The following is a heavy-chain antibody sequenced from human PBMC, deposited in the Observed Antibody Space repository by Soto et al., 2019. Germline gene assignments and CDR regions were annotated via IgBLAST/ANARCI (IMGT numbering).Heavy chain of an antibody. CDR1: GFTFSSYW. CDR2: IKQDGSEK. Sequence: GGSLRLSCEASGFTFSSYWMSWVRQAPGKGLEWVANIKQDGSEKYYVDSVKGRFTISRDNAKNSLYLQMNSLRAEDTAVYYCARDGHLTGYYSCSDYWGQGTLVTVSS. J-gene: IGHJ4*02. CDR3: ARDGHLTGYYSCSDY. D-gene: IGHD3-9*01. V-gene: IGHV3-7*01.